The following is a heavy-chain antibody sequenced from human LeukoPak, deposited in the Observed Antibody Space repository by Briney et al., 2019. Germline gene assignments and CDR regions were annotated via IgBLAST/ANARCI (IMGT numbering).Heavy chain of an antibody. Sequence: ASVKVSCKASGYTFTSYGISWVRQAPGQGLEWMGWISAYNGNTNYAQKLQGRVTMTTDTSTSTAYMELRSLRSDDTAVYYCATVYSRMSYYDSSGYYNYFDYWGQGTLVTVSS. D-gene: IGHD3-22*01. CDR3: ATVYSRMSYYDSSGYYNYFDY. J-gene: IGHJ4*02. CDR1: GYTFTSYG. V-gene: IGHV1-18*01. CDR2: ISAYNGNT.